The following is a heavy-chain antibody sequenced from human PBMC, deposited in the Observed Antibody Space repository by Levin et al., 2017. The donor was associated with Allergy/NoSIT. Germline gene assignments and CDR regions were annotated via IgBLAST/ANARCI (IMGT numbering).Heavy chain of an antibody. CDR2: IYYSGST. V-gene: IGHV4-39*01. Sequence: SQTLSLTCTVSGGSISSSSYYWGWIRQPPGKGLEWIGSIYYSGSTYYNPSLKSRVTISVDTSKNQFSLKLSSVAAADTAVYYCALSRGYGDHGSPFEDAFDIWGQGTMVTVSS. J-gene: IGHJ3*02. CDR1: GGSISSSSYY. D-gene: IGHD4-17*01. CDR3: ALSRGYGDHGSPFEDAFDI.